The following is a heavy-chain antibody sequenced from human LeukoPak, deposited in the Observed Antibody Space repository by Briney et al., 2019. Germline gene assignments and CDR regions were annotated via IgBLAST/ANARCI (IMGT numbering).Heavy chain of an antibody. J-gene: IGHJ4*02. D-gene: IGHD2-8*01. CDR3: TRTVLDCKNGVCYDY. Sequence: ASVKVSCKTSGYTFTNYGISWVRQAPGQGLEWMGWISPYNGNTIYAQKLQGRVTVTTDTSTSTAYMELRSLRSDDTAVYYCTRTVLDCKNGVCYDYWCQGTLVTVSP. CDR1: GYTFTNYG. V-gene: IGHV1-18*01. CDR2: ISPYNGNT.